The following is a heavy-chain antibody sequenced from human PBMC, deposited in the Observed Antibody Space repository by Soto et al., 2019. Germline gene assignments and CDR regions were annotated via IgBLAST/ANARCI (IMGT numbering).Heavy chain of an antibody. CDR2: IYHSGST. CDR1: GGSISSGGYS. D-gene: IGHD3-3*02. CDR3: ASGVLVNWFDP. J-gene: IGHJ5*02. V-gene: IGHV4-30-2*05. Sequence: SSETLSLTCAVSGGSISSGGYSWSWIRQPPGKGLEWIGYIYHSGSTYYNPSLKSRVTISVDTSKNQFSLKLSSVTAADTAVYYCASGVLVNWFDPWGQRTPVTVSS.